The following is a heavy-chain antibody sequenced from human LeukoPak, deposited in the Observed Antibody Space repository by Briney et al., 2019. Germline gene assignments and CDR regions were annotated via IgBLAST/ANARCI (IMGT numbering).Heavy chain of an antibody. V-gene: IGHV4-59*01. Sequence: KPSETLSLTCTVSGGSFGSFYWSWIRQPPGKGLQWIGYIYYSGNTNYNPSLKSRVTISVDTPKNQFSLKLNSVTAADTAVYYCARSGTAQQLVPKGHFRYYGLDVWSQGTAVTVSS. CDR1: GGSFGSFY. J-gene: IGHJ6*02. CDR3: ARSGTAQQLVPKGHFRYYGLDV. D-gene: IGHD6-13*01. CDR2: IYYSGNT.